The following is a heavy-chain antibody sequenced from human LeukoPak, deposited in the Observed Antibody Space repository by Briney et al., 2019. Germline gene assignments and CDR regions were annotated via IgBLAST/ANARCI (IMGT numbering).Heavy chain of an antibody. J-gene: IGHJ5*02. CDR2: IIPIFGTA. CDR1: GGTFSSYA. Sequence: GASVKVSCKASGGTFSSYAISWVRQAPGQGLEWMGGIIPIFGTANYAQKFQGRVTMTRDTSTSTVYMELSSLRSEDTAVYYCARVAIFGVALNWFDPWGQGTLVTVSS. D-gene: IGHD3-3*01. CDR3: ARVAIFGVALNWFDP. V-gene: IGHV1-69*05.